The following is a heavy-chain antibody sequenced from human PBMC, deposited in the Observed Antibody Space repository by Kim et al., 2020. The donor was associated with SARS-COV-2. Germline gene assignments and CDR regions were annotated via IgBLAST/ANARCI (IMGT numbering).Heavy chain of an antibody. Sequence: YADAVKGRFTISRDKSKNTLYLQRNSLRREDRAVYYCAAGTSSSGYLLPGHWGQGTLVTVSS. J-gene: IGHJ4*02. V-gene: IGHV3-30*02. CDR3: AAGTSSSGYLLPGH. D-gene: IGHD6-13*01.